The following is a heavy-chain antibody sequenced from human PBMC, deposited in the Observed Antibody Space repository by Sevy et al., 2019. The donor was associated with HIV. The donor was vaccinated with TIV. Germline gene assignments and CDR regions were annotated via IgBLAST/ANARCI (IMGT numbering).Heavy chain of an antibody. CDR1: GASTSSHY. V-gene: IGHV4-59*11. CDR3: ARALRPYSFDTSTYFDY. CDR2: IYYSGRT. D-gene: IGHD3-22*01. Sequence: SETLSLTCTVSGASTSSHYWSWIRQPPGKGLEWVGYIYYSGRTNYNPSLKSRVTMSVATSKNQSSWKLRSVTAADTAMYYCARALRPYSFDTSTYFDYWGQGTLVTVSS. J-gene: IGHJ4*02.